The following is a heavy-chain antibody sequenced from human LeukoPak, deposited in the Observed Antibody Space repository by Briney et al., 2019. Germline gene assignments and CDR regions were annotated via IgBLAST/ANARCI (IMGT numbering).Heavy chain of an antibody. D-gene: IGHD3-10*01. Sequence: GGSLRLSCAASGFTFDDYAMHWVRQAPGKCLEWVSGISWNSGSIGYADSVKGRFTISRDNAKNTLYLQMNSLRAEDTAVYYCARDSFGRGYYYYYYYMDVWGKGTTVTISS. CDR2: ISWNSGSI. V-gene: IGHV3-9*01. CDR3: ARDSFGRGYYYYYYYMDV. CDR1: GFTFDDYA. J-gene: IGHJ6*03.